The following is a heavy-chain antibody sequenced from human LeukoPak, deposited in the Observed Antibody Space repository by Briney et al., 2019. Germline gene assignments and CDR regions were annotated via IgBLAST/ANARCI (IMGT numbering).Heavy chain of an antibody. CDR1: GGSISSYY. J-gene: IGHJ4*02. Sequence: PSETLSLTCTVSGGSISSYYWSWIRQPPGKGLEWIGYIYYSGGTNYNPSLKSRVTISVDTSKNQFSLKLSSVTAADTAVYYCARVNLVGMIVPGYYFDYWGQGTLVTVSS. D-gene: IGHD3-22*01. V-gene: IGHV4-59*01. CDR2: IYYSGGT. CDR3: ARVNLVGMIVPGYYFDY.